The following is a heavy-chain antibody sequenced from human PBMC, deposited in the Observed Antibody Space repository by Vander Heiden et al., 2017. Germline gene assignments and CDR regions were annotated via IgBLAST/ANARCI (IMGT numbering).Heavy chain of an antibody. CDR2: MKHDGGEI. J-gene: IGHJ4*02. Sequence: EVQLVESGGGLVQPGGSLRLSCATSGFTFTTYWMSWVRQAPGKGLEWVANMKHDGGEIHYVDSVRGRITISRDNGKNSLYLQMNSLRAEDTAVYYCARGRMARGLNYFDYWGQGTLVTVSS. CDR3: ARGRMARGLNYFDY. CDR1: GFTFTTYW. V-gene: IGHV3-7*01. D-gene: IGHD5-12*01.